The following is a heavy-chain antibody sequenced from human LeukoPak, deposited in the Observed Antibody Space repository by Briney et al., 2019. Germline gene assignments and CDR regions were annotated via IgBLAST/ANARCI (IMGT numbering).Heavy chain of an antibody. D-gene: IGHD4-11*01. Sequence: SVKVSCKASGGTFSSYAISWVRQAPGQGLEWMGGIIPIFGTANYAQKFQGRVTITADESTSTAYMELSSLRSEDTAVYYCARSKGYYYYMDVWGKGTTVTVSS. V-gene: IGHV1-69*13. J-gene: IGHJ6*03. CDR2: IIPIFGTA. CDR1: GGTFSSYA. CDR3: ARSKGYYYYMDV.